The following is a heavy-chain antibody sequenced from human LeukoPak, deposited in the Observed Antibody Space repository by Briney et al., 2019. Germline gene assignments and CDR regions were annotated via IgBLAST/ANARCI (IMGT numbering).Heavy chain of an antibody. CDR2: IFYSGST. V-gene: IGHV4-39*07. CDR3: AREHIVVVTATPGSFFDY. J-gene: IGHJ4*02. D-gene: IGHD2-21*02. CDR1: GGSISSSNYY. Sequence: SETLSLTCTVSGGSISSSNYYWGWIRQPPGKGLEWIGNIFYSGSTYYNPSLKSRVTISVDTSKNQFSLKLSSVTAADTAVYYCAREHIVVVTATPGSFFDYWGQGTLVTVSS.